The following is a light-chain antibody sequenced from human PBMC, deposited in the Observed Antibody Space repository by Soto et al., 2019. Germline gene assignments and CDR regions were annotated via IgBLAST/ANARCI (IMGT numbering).Light chain of an antibody. Sequence: DIQMTQSPSSLSASVGDRVTITCRASQSISSYLNWYQQKPWKAPKLLIYAAFSLQSGVPSRFSGSGSGTDVSLNISSLQPEDFATYYCQLSYRTPYTFRQGTKLEIK. CDR2: AAF. J-gene: IGKJ2*01. CDR1: QSISSY. V-gene: IGKV1-39*01. CDR3: QLSYRTPYT.